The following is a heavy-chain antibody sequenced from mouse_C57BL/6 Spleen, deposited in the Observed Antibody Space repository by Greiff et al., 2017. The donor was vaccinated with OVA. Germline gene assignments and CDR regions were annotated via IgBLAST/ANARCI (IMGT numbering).Heavy chain of an antibody. J-gene: IGHJ4*01. CDR3: ARNSNSMDY. CDR2: LDPSDSYT. D-gene: IGHD2-5*01. Sequence: QVQLKQSGAELVMPGASVKLSCKASGYTFTSYWMHWVKQRPGQGLEWIGELDPSDSYTNYNQKFKGKSTLTVDKSSSTAYMQLSSLTSEDSAVYCCARNSNSMDYWGQGTSVTVSS. CDR1: GYTFTSYW. V-gene: IGHV1-69*01.